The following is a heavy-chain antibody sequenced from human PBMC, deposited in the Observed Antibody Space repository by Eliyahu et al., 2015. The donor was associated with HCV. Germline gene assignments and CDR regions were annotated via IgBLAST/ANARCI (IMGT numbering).Heavy chain of an antibody. J-gene: IGHJ4*02. V-gene: IGHV1-2*06. Sequence: QVQVVQSGAEVKKPGASVKVSCKASGYTFSGYYIHWVRQAPGQGLEXMGRINPNSGGTNYAQKFQGRVTMTRDTSISTSYMELSRLRSDDTAVYYCAREHTPLRKYYFDYWGQGTQVTVSS. CDR2: INPNSGGT. D-gene: IGHD4-17*01. CDR1: GYTFSGYY. CDR3: AREHTPLRKYYFDY.